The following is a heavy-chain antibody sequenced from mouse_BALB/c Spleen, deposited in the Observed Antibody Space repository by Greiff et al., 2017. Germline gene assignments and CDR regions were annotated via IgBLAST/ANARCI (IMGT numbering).Heavy chain of an antibody. CDR2: ISYSGST. CDR1: GYSITSDYA. Sequence: EVKLEESGPGLVKPSQSLSLTCTVTGYSITSDYAWNWIRQFPGNKLEWMGYISYSGSTSYNPSLKSRISITRDTSKNQFFLQLNSVTTEDTATYYCARILLRYRYFDVWGAGTTVTVSS. D-gene: IGHD1-1*01. CDR3: ARILLRYRYFDV. J-gene: IGHJ1*01. V-gene: IGHV3-2*02.